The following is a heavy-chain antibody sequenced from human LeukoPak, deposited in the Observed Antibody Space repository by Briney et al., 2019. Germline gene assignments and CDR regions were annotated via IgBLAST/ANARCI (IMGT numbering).Heavy chain of an antibody. J-gene: IGHJ4*02. CDR3: ARGYSAGSHNELVH. D-gene: IGHD3-10*01. V-gene: IGHV3-23*01. CDR2: ILAITADK. Sequence: PRGSLRLSCVASGFSFSTYAMNWVRQAPGGGLEWVSGILAITADKFYAGSVKGRCTVSRDNSENTLYLQMDSLRADDTAVYYCARGYSAGSHNELVHWGQGTLVTVSS. CDR1: GFSFSTYA.